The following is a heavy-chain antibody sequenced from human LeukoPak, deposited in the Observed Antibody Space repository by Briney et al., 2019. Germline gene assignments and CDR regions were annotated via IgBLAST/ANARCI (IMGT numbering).Heavy chain of an antibody. CDR1: GFTFSDYS. Sequence: GGSLRLSCEASGFTFSDYSMNWVRQAPGKGLEWVSAISGSSSYIRYADSAKGRFTISRDNAKNSLYLQMNSLRAEDTAVYYCARVVGRGWFDPWGQGTLVTVSS. J-gene: IGHJ5*02. CDR2: ISGSSSYI. V-gene: IGHV3-21*01. D-gene: IGHD1-26*01. CDR3: ARVVGRGWFDP.